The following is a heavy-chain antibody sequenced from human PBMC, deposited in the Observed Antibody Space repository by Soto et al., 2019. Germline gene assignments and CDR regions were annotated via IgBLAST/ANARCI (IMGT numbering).Heavy chain of an antibody. Sequence: EVQLVESGGGLVQPGGSLRLSCAASGFTVSSNYMSWVRQAPGKGLEWVSVIYSGGNTYYADSVKGRFTISRDNSKNTLYLQMNSLRAEDTAVYYCARERYGGNDAFDIWGQGTMVTVSS. CDR3: ARERYGGNDAFDI. CDR2: IYSGGNT. V-gene: IGHV3-66*01. CDR1: GFTVSSNY. D-gene: IGHD4-17*01. J-gene: IGHJ3*02.